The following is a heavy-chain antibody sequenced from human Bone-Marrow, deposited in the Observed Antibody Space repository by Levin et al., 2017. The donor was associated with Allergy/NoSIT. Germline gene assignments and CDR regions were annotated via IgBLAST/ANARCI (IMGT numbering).Heavy chain of an antibody. D-gene: IGHD6-13*01. CDR2: INHAGHT. CDR3: ATSTVPPGAARDC. Sequence: SQTLSLTCDVYGGSLSGYFWAWIRQPPGEGLEWIGEINHAGHTNYNPSLNNRVSMSLDTSKRQFSLKVTSVTAAGTAVYYCATSTVPPGAARDCWGRGTLVTVSS. V-gene: IGHV4-34*01. J-gene: IGHJ4*02. CDR1: GGSLSGYF.